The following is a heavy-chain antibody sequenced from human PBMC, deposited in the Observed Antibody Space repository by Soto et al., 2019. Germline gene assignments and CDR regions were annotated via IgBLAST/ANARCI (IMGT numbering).Heavy chain of an antibody. J-gene: IGHJ4*02. CDR2: INPDSGET. V-gene: IGHV1-2*02. CDR1: GYTFTGYY. Sequence: QVQLVQSGAEVKKPGASVKVSCKASGYTFTGYYMHWVRQAPGQGLEWMGGINPDSGETNYAQKFQGRVTMTRDTSITTAYMELSRLRSDDTAVYYCARDYYYDSGSHMGGNYWGQGTLVTVSS. CDR3: ARDYYYDSGSHMGGNY. D-gene: IGHD3-22*01.